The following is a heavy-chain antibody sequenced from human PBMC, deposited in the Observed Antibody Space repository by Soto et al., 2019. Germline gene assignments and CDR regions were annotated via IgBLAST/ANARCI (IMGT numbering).Heavy chain of an antibody. V-gene: IGHV3-21*01. CDR3: ARDGLNNWNYVWGPGCMDV. CDR2: ISSSSSYI. CDR1: GFTFSSYS. Sequence: GGSLRLSCAASGFTFSSYSMNWVRQAPGKGLEWVSSISSSSSYIYYADSVKGRFTISRDNAKNSLYLQMNSLRAEDTSVYYCARDGLNNWNYVWGPGCMDVWGQGTTVTVSS. D-gene: IGHD1-7*01. J-gene: IGHJ6*02.